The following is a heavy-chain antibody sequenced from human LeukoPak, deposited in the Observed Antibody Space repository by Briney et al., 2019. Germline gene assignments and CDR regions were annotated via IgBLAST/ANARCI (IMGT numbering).Heavy chain of an antibody. CDR2: IYHSGST. D-gene: IGHD5-18*01. V-gene: IGHV4-30-2*01. Sequence: SETLSLTCTVSGGSISSGGYYWSWIRQPPGKGLEWIGYIYHSGSTYYNPSLKSRVTISVDRSKNQFSLKLSSVTAADTAVYYCARDRGSYGPFDYWGQGTLVTVSS. CDR3: ARDRGSYGPFDY. CDR1: GGSISSGGYY. J-gene: IGHJ4*02.